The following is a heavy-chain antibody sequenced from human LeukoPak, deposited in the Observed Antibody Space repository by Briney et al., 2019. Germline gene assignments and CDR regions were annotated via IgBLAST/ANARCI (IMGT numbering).Heavy chain of an antibody. J-gene: IGHJ3*02. V-gene: IGHV3-20*01. D-gene: IGHD5-18*01. CDR3: ASSTVDTAMGDAFDI. CDR1: GFTFDDYG. Sequence: GGSLRLSCAASGFTFDDYGMSWVRQAPGKGLEWVSGINWNGGSTGYADSVKGRFTISRDNAKNSLYLQMNSLRAEDTALYHCASSTVDTAMGDAFDIWGQGTMVTVSS. CDR2: INWNGGST.